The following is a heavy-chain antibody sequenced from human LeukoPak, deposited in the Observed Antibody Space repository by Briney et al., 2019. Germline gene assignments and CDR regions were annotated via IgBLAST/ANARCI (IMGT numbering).Heavy chain of an antibody. V-gene: IGHV1-24*01. J-gene: IGHJ4*02. CDR2: FDPEDGET. Sequence: ASVKVSCKVSGYTLTELSMHWVRQAPGKGLEWMGGFDPEDGETIYAQKLQGRVTMTTDTSTSTAYMELRSLRSDDTAVYYCGTMVREMGVRLDYWGQGTLVTVSS. CDR1: GYTLTELS. D-gene: IGHD3-10*01. CDR3: GTMVREMGVRLDY.